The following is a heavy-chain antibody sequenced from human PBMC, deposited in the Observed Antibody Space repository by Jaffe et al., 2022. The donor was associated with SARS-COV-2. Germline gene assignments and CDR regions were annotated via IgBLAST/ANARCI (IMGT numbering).Heavy chain of an antibody. CDR3: AKATRGGSGDTDF. V-gene: IGHV3-23*04. Sequence: EVQLVESGGGLVQPGGSLRLSCAASGFTFSSYAMNWVRQAPGKGLEWVSVISATGSTIYYADSVKGRFTISRDNSKNTLYLQMNSLSAEDTAVYYCAKATRGGSGDTDFWGQGTLVTVSS. J-gene: IGHJ4*02. D-gene: IGHD2-15*01. CDR1: GFTFSSYA. CDR2: ISATGSTI.